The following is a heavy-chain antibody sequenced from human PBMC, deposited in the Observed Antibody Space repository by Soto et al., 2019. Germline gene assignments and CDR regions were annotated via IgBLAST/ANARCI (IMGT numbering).Heavy chain of an antibody. CDR3: ARWIKVAVAGHYYYYGWTS. V-gene: IGHV4-4*02. CDR2: IYHSGST. D-gene: IGHD6-19*01. CDR1: GGSISSSNW. Sequence: QVQLQESGPGLVKPSGTLSLTCAVSGGSISSSNWWSWVRQPPGKGLEWIGEIYHSGSTNYNPSLKSRVTISVDKSKNQFSLKLSSVTAADTAVYYCARWIKVAVAGHYYYYGWTSGAKGPRSPSP. J-gene: IGHJ6*02.